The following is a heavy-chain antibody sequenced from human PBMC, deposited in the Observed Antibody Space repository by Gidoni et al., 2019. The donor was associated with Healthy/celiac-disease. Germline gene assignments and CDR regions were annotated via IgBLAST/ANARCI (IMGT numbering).Heavy chain of an antibody. CDR3: ARVGGNLDDAFDI. J-gene: IGHJ3*02. CDR1: GGSISSYY. Sequence: QVQLQESGPGLVKPSETLSLTCTVPGGSISSYYWSWIRQPPGKGLEWIGYIYYSGSTNYNPSLKSRVTISVDTSKNQFSLKLSSVTAADTAVYYCARVGGNLDDAFDIWGQGTMVTVSS. D-gene: IGHD3-16*01. V-gene: IGHV4-59*01. CDR2: IYYSGST.